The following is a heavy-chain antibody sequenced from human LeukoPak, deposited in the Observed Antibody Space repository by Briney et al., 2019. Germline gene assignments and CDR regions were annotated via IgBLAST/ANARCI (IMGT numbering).Heavy chain of an antibody. CDR1: GGSISSSSYY. CDR2: IYYSGST. CDR3: ARHRGDGSGSYYLGY. Sequence: SSETLSLTCTVSGGSISSSSYYWGWIRQPPGKGLEWIGSIYYSGSTYHNSSLKSRVTISVDTSKNQFSLKLSSVTAADTAVYYCARHRGDGSGSYYLGYWGQGTLVTVSS. V-gene: IGHV4-39*01. D-gene: IGHD3-10*01. J-gene: IGHJ4*02.